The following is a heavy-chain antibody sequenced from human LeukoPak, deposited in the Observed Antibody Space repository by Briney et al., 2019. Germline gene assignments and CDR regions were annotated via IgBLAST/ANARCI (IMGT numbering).Heavy chain of an antibody. J-gene: IGHJ3*02. Sequence: QPSETLSLTCTVSGGSISSYYWSWIRQPPGKGLEWIGYIYYSGSTNYNPSLKSRVTISVDTSKNQFSLKLSSVTAADTAVYYCAREEWELLSRRAFDIWGQGTMVTVSS. CDR1: GGSISSYY. D-gene: IGHD1-26*01. V-gene: IGHV4-59*01. CDR2: IYYSGST. CDR3: AREEWELLSRRAFDI.